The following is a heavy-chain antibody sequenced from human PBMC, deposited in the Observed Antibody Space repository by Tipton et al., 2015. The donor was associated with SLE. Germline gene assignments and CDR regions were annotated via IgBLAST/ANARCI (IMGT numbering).Heavy chain of an antibody. CDR1: GGSISSSSYY. D-gene: IGHD3-9*01. CDR3: ARYFVALSESKFDP. V-gene: IGHV4-39*01. Sequence: TLSLTCTVSGGSISSSSYYWGWIRQPPGKGLEWIGSIYYSGKTYYNPSLKSRVTISIDTSKNQFSLKLTSVSAADTAVYYCARYFVALSESKFDPWGQGTLVIVSS. J-gene: IGHJ5*02. CDR2: IYYSGKT.